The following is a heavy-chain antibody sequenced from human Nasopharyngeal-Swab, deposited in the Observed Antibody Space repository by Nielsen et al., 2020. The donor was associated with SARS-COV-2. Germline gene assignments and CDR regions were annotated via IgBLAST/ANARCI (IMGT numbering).Heavy chain of an antibody. J-gene: IGHJ5*02. CDR1: GGTFSSYA. CDR2: IIPIFGTA. Sequence: SVKVSCKASGGTFSSYAISWVRQAPGQGLEWMGGIIPIFGTANYAQKFQGRVTITADESTSTAYMELSSLRSVDTAVYYCAREGITMLRFNWFDPWGQGTLVTVSS. V-gene: IGHV1-69*13. CDR3: AREGITMLRFNWFDP. D-gene: IGHD3-10*01.